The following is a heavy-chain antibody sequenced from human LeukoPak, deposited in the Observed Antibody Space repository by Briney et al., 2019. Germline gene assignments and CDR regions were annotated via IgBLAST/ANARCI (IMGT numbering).Heavy chain of an antibody. CDR1: GFTFSSYA. Sequence: GGSLRLSCAASGFTFSSYAMSWVRQAPGKGLEWVSAISGSGGSTYYADSVKGRFTISRDNSKNTLYLQMNSLKTEDTAVYYCTTVRAQYQLLFGYWGQGTLVTVSS. CDR2: ISGSGGST. D-gene: IGHD2-2*01. J-gene: IGHJ4*02. CDR3: TTVRAQYQLLFGY. V-gene: IGHV3-23*01.